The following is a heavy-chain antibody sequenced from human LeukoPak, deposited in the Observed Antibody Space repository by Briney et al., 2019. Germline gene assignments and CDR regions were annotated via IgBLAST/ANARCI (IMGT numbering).Heavy chain of an antibody. Sequence: TGGSLRLSCAASGFTFSDYYMSWIRQAPGKGLEWVSYISSSGSTIYYADSVKGRFTISRDNAKNSLYLQMNSPRAEDTAVYYCASNPDTAMADYYYGMDVWGQGTTVTVSS. V-gene: IGHV3-11*01. J-gene: IGHJ6*02. CDR2: ISSSGSTI. CDR1: GFTFSDYY. D-gene: IGHD5-18*01. CDR3: ASNPDTAMADYYYGMDV.